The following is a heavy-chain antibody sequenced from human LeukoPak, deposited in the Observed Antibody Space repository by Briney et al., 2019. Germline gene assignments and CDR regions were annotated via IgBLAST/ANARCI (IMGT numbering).Heavy chain of an antibody. D-gene: IGHD2-2*01. V-gene: IGHV4-59*01. CDR2: IYYSGST. CDR1: GGSISSYC. CDR3: ARAGSTSLLDR. Sequence: SETLSLTCTVSGGSISSYCWSWIRQPPGKGLEWIGYIYYSGSTNYNPPLKSRVTISVDTSRNQSSLKLSSVTAADTAVYYCARAGSTSLLDRWGQGTLVTVSS. J-gene: IGHJ5*02.